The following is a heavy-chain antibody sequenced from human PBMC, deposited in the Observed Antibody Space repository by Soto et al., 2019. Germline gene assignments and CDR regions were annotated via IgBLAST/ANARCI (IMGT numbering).Heavy chain of an antibody. CDR3: ARDQGGDLDY. D-gene: IGHD2-21*01. J-gene: IGHJ4*02. CDR2: IYLSGDT. Sequence: SETLSLTCAVSGGSISSGGYSWSWIRQQPGKGLEWIGHIYLSGDTNYNPSLMGRLTMSIDTSTNQFSLNLAAVTAADTAMYYCARDQGGDLDYWGQGTLVTVSS. V-gene: IGHV4-30-2*05. CDR1: GGSISSGGYS.